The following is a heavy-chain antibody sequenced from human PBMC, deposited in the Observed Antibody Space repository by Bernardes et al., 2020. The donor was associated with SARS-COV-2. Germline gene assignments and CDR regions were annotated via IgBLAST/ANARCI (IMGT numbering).Heavy chain of an antibody. CDR1: GFSLSTSAMC. J-gene: IGHJ4*02. CDR3: ARIRASTAAVDY. CDR2: IDWDDDK. Sequence: SCPTLVKPTQTLTLTCTFSGFSLSTSAMCVGWVRQPPGKALEWLARIDWDDDKYYNTSLKTRLTISKDTSKNQVVLTMTNMDPVDTATYYCARIRASTAAVDYWGQGTLVTVSS. V-gene: IGHV2-70*11.